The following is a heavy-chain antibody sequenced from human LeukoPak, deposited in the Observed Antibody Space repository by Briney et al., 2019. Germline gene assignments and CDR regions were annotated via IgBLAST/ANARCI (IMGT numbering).Heavy chain of an antibody. D-gene: IGHD6-19*01. CDR3: ARAGGYSSGWYRDDAFDI. J-gene: IGHJ3*02. CDR2: IYYSGST. V-gene: IGHV4-59*01. CDR1: GGSISSYY. Sequence: PSETLSLTCTVSGGSISSYYWSWIRQPPGKGLEWIGYIYYSGSTNYNPSLKSRVTISVDTSKNQFSLKLSSVTAADTAVYYCARAGGYSSGWYRDDAFDIWGQGTMVTVSS.